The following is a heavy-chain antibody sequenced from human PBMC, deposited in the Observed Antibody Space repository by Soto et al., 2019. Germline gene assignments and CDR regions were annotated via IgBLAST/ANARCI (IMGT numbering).Heavy chain of an antibody. CDR1: GSTFSRYA. Sequence: GGYLRLSCAASGSTFSRYAMNWVRQAPGKGLEWVSGISASGGSTYYADFVKGRITISRDNPKSTLYLQMNSLRIDDTGEYYCARDRGTTGMVHYYYGMDVWGRGTTVTVSS. J-gene: IGHJ6*02. CDR3: ARDRGTTGMVHYYYGMDV. CDR2: ISASGGST. D-gene: IGHD1-1*01. V-gene: IGHV3-23*01.